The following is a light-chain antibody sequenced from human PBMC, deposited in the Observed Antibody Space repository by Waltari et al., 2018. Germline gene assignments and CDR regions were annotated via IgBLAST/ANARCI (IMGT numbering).Light chain of an antibody. CDR1: QSLLYSSNNKNS. Sequence: IVMTQSPDSLAVFLGERATLNCKSSQSLLYSSNNKNSLAWYQQKPGQPPKLLIYWASTRESGVPERFSGSGSGTEFTLTISSLQAEDVAVYYCQQYYITPPVTFGPGTKVDIK. J-gene: IGKJ3*01. CDR3: QQYYITPPVT. V-gene: IGKV4-1*01. CDR2: WAS.